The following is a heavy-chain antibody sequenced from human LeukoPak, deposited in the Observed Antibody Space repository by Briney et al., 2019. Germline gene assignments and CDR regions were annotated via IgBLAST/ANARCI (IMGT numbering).Heavy chain of an antibody. V-gene: IGHV4-31*03. CDR1: GGSISSGDYY. D-gene: IGHD6-13*01. CDR3: ARIPSAAAGILYYYYGMDV. J-gene: IGHJ6*02. Sequence: PSETLSLTCTVSGGSISSGDYYWSWISQHPGKALGWIGYIYYSGSTYYNPSLKSRVTISVDTSKNQFSLKLSSVTAADTAVYYCARIPSAAAGILYYYYGMDVWGQGTTVTVSS. CDR2: IYYSGST.